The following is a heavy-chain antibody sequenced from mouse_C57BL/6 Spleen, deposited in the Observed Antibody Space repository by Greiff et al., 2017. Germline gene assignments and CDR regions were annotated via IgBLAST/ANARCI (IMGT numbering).Heavy chain of an antibody. CDR3: AREPLFTTVVATGAMDY. J-gene: IGHJ4*01. Sequence: QVQLQQPGAELVKPGASVKMSCKASGYTFTSYWITWVKQRPGQGLEWIGDIYPGSGSTNYNEKFKSKATLTVDTSSSTAYMQLSSLTSEDSAVYYCAREPLFTTVVATGAMDYWGQGTSVTVSS. D-gene: IGHD1-1*01. CDR1: GYTFTSYW. CDR2: IYPGSGST. V-gene: IGHV1-55*01.